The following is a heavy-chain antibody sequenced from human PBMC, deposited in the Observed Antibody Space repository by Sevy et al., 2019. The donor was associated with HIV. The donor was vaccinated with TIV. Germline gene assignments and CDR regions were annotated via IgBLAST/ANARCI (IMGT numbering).Heavy chain of an antibody. CDR2: IKPDGGEE. J-gene: IGHJ4*02. CDR3: ARYFESRSNSDYFDY. V-gene: IGHV3-7*01. D-gene: IGHD4-4*01. CDR1: GFTLGSYW. Sequence: GSLRLSCAVSGFTLGSYWMSWVRQAPGKGLEWVANIKPDGGEENYVDSVKGRFTISRDNAKNSLYLQMNSLRVDDTAVYYCARYFESRSNSDYFDYWGPGTLVTVSS.